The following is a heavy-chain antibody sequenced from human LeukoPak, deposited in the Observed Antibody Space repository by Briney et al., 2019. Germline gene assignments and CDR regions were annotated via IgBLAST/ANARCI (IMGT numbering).Heavy chain of an antibody. V-gene: IGHV3-48*04. CDR2: ISSSSSTI. Sequence: GGSLRLSCAASGFTFSSYSMNWVRQAPGKGLEWVSYISSSSSTIYYADSVKGRFTISRDNAKNSLYLQMNSLRAEDTAVYYCASEYYYDSSGREDYWGQGTLVTVSS. J-gene: IGHJ4*02. CDR3: ASEYYYDSSGREDY. CDR1: GFTFSSYS. D-gene: IGHD3-22*01.